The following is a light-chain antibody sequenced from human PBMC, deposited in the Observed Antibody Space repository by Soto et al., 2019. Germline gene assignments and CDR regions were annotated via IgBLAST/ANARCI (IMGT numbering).Light chain of an antibody. CDR1: QSISSY. V-gene: IGKV1-39*01. CDR3: QQSYSTPQP. Sequence: DIQMTQSPSSLSASVGDRVTITCRASQSISSYLNWYQQKPGKAPKLLIYAASSLQSGVPSRFSGSGSGTDFTLTISSLQPEDFATYYCQQSYSTPQPFVQGTKLEIK. J-gene: IGKJ2*01. CDR2: AAS.